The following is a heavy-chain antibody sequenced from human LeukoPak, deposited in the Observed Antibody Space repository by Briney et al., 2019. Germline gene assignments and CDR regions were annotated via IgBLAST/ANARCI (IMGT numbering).Heavy chain of an antibody. CDR3: ARGGGRIAARPGVGYHYYYMDV. V-gene: IGHV1-69*13. CDR2: IIPIFGTA. J-gene: IGHJ6*03. CDR1: GGTFSSYA. Sequence: GASVKVSCKASGGTFSSYAISWVRQAPGQGLEWMGGIIPIFGTANYAQKFQGRVTITADESTSTAYMELSSLRSEDTAVYYCARGGGRIAARPGVGYHYYYMDVWGKGTTVTVSS. D-gene: IGHD6-6*01.